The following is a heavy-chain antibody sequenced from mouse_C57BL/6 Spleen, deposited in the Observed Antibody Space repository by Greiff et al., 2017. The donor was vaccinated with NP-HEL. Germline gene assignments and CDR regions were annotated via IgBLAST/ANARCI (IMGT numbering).Heavy chain of an antibody. V-gene: IGHV5-17*01. CDR2: ISSGSSTI. Sequence: VQLQQSGGGLVKPGGSLKLSCAASGFTFSDYGMHWVRQAPEKGLEWVAYISSGSSTIYYADTVKGRFTISRDNAKNTLFLQMTSLRSEDTAMYYCAKGDLRFFDYWGQGTTLTVSS. J-gene: IGHJ2*01. D-gene: IGHD5-1*01. CDR1: GFTFSDYG. CDR3: AKGDLRFFDY.